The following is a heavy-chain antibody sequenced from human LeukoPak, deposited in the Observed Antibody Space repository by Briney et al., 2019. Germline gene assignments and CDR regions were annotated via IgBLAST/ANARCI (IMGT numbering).Heavy chain of an antibody. CDR3: ARVCGGMRYYFDY. J-gene: IGHJ4*02. D-gene: IGHD4-23*01. V-gene: IGHV4-59*01. Sequence: SETLSLTCTVSGGSIISYYWSWIRQPPGKGLEWIGYIYYGGSTNYNPSLKSRVTISVDTSKNQFSLKLSSVTAADTAVYYRARVCGGMRYYFDYSGQGTLVTVSS. CDR1: GGSIISYY. CDR2: IYYGGST.